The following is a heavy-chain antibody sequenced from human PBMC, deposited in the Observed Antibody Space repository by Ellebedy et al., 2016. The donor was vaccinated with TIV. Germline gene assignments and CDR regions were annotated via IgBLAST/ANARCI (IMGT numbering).Heavy chain of an antibody. J-gene: IGHJ6*02. CDR1: GYTFTSYH. Sequence: ASVKVSCXASGYTFTSYHMHWVRQAPGQGLEWMGIINPSGGSTRYAQKFQGRITMTRDTSTGTVYMDLSSLRTEDTAVYSCTGDRGEGAVVVVAPIVPSANYFYGMDVWGQGTTVTVS. CDR3: TGDRGEGAVVVVAPIVPSANYFYGMDV. V-gene: IGHV1-46*01. CDR2: INPSGGST. D-gene: IGHD2-15*01.